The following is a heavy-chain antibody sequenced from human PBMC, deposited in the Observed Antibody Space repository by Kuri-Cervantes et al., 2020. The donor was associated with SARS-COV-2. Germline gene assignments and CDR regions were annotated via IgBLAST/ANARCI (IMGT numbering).Heavy chain of an antibody. Sequence: SETLSLTCTVSGGSISSYYWSWIRQPAGKGLEWIGRIYTSGSTNYNPSLKSRVTMSVDTSKNQFSLKLSSVTAADTAVYYCARGHLAGGYYYYYMDVWGKGTTVTVSS. CDR2: IYTSGST. J-gene: IGHJ6*03. V-gene: IGHV4-4*07. D-gene: IGHD6-19*01. CDR3: ARGHLAGGYYYYYMDV. CDR1: GGSISSYY.